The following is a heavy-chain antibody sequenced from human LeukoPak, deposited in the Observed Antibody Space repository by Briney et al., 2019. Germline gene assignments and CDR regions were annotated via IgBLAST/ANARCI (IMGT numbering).Heavy chain of an antibody. J-gene: IGHJ3*02. CDR1: GFIFSDYY. CDR2: SRNKANSYTT. V-gene: IGHV3-72*01. Sequence: GGSLRLSCAVSGFIFSDYYMDWVRQAPGKGLEWVARSRNKANSYTTVYAASVKDRFTIPRDESKKSVYLQMNSLITEDTAVYFCVRGFNSFDIWGRGTTVTVSS. CDR3: VRGFNSFDI.